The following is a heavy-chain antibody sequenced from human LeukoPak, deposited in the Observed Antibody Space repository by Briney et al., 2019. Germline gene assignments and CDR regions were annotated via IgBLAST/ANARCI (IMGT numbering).Heavy chain of an antibody. Sequence: GASVKVSCKASGYTFTSYDINWVRQATGLGLEWMGWMNPNSGNTGYAQKFQGRVTMTRNTSISTAYMELSSLRSEDTAVYYCARGRMVALNWFDPWGQGTLVTVSS. D-gene: IGHD2-15*01. CDR2: MNPNSGNT. J-gene: IGHJ5*02. V-gene: IGHV1-8*01. CDR3: ARGRMVALNWFDP. CDR1: GYTFTSYD.